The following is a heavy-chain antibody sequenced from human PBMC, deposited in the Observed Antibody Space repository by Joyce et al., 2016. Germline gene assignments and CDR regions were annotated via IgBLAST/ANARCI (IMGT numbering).Heavy chain of an antibody. CDR3: ARGVVPRPYCSGGSCVDYFDY. J-gene: IGHJ4*02. Sequence: EVHLVESGGGLVQPGGSLRLSCAASGFTFRSSWMSWVRQTPGKGLEWVANIKQDGSGEYYEDSVKCRFTIARDNAKNSLYLQLNSLRVEDTAVYYCARGVVPRPYCSGGSCVDYFDYWGQGSLVTVSS. CDR2: IKQDGSGE. V-gene: IGHV3-7*03. CDR1: GFTFRSSW. D-gene: IGHD2-15*01.